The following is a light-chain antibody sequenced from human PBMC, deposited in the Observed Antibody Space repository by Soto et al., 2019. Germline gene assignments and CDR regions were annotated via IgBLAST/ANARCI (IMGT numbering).Light chain of an antibody. V-gene: IGKV1-5*01. CDR1: QSISSW. CDR3: QQYSTYPWT. Sequence: DIQMTQSPSTLSASVGDRVTITCRASQSISSWLAWYQQKPGKAPKVLIFDASSLESGVPSRSSGSGSATEFTLTISSLQPDDFATYYCQQYSTYPWTFGQGTKVEIK. CDR2: DAS. J-gene: IGKJ1*01.